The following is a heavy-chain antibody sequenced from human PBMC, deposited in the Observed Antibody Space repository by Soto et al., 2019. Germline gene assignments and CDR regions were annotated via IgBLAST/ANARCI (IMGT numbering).Heavy chain of an antibody. CDR1: GFTFSNAW. D-gene: IGHD2-8*01. CDR2: IKSDAYGGAI. V-gene: IGHV3-15*01. Sequence: EVQLVESGGGLVKPGGSLRLSCAGSGFTFSNAWMSWVRRAPGKGLEWVGRIKSDAYGGAIDYAAPVKGRLTISRDDSINTRLLQLNNLRAEDTAVYSCTTTKGRLEPPTNDFWGQGTPVSVSS. J-gene: IGHJ4*02. CDR3: TTTKGRLEPPTNDF.